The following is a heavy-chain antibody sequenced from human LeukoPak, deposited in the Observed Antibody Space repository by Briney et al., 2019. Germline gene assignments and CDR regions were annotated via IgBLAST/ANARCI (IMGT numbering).Heavy chain of an antibody. CDR3: ARITYDFWSGYYMPDDP. CDR1: GSTFTNYC. Sequence: GASVTVSCKVSGSTFTNYCISWVRQVPGQGLEWIGWISIYNGNTDYAQKLRGRVTMPTDTSTSTAYMELRSLGSDDTAWYYCARITYDFWSGYYMPDDPWGEGTLVTVSS. J-gene: IGHJ5*02. V-gene: IGHV1-18*01. D-gene: IGHD3-3*01. CDR2: ISIYNGNT.